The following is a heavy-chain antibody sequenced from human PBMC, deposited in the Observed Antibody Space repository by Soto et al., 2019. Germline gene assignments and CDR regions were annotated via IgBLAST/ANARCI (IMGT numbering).Heavy chain of an antibody. J-gene: IGHJ5*02. CDR2: INTSTGST. CDR3: ARDRGRYCTGDSCCPYRFDP. CDR1: GESIHTYL. D-gene: IGHD2-15*01. V-gene: IGHV4-4*07. Sequence: SETLSLTCTVSGESIHTYLWSWIRQPAGKGLEWIGRINTSTGSTKYNPSLKSRVTMSGDASKNQFSLHLSSVTAADTAFYFCARDRGRYCTGDSCCPYRFDPWGQGIPVTVSS.